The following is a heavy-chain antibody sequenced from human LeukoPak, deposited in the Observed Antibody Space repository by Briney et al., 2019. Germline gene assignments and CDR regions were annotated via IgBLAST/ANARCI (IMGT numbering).Heavy chain of an antibody. J-gene: IGHJ4*02. Sequence: GGSLRLSCAASGFTVSSNYMTWVRQAPGKGLEWVSVIYSGGSTYYADSAKGRFTISRDNSKHTLYLQMNSLRVEDTAVYYCTTDPAMIVAQDYWGQGTLVTVSS. V-gene: IGHV3-53*01. CDR1: GFTVSSNY. CDR3: TTDPAMIVAQDY. D-gene: IGHD3-22*01. CDR2: IYSGGST.